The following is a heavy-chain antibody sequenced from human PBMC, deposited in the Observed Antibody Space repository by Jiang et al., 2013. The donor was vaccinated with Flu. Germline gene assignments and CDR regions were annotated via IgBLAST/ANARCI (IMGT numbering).Heavy chain of an antibody. CDR2: ISWNSGSI. Sequence: VQLLESGGGLVQPGRSLRLSCAASGFTFDDYAMHWVRQAPGKGLEWVSGISWNSGSIGYADSVKGRFTISRDNAKNSLYLQMNSLRAEDTALYYCAKDNGGSGNYYYYGMDVWGQGTTVTVSS. CDR1: GFTFDDYA. V-gene: IGHV3-9*01. D-gene: IGHD3-10*01. J-gene: IGHJ6*02. CDR3: AKDNGGSGNYYYYGMDV.